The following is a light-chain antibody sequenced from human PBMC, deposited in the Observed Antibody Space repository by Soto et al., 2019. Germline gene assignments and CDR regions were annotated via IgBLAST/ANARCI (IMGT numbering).Light chain of an antibody. Sequence: MVSQSAAALSLSPGERATLSFRASQSVSSYLAWYQQKPGQAPRLLIYGASSRATGIPDRFSGSGSGTDFTLTISRLEPEDFAVYYCQQYGSSRITFGQRTRLEIK. CDR2: GAS. V-gene: IGKV3-20*01. CDR1: QSVSSY. CDR3: QQYGSSRIT. J-gene: IGKJ5*01.